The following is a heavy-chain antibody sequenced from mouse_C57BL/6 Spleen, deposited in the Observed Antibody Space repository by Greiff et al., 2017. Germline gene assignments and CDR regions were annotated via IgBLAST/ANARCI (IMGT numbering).Heavy chain of an antibody. CDR2: ISYDGSN. CDR1: GYSITSGYY. D-gene: IGHD2-3*01. CDR3: ASPDGYYSWFAY. J-gene: IGHJ3*01. V-gene: IGHV3-6*01. Sequence: EVQRVESGPGLVKPSQSLSLTCSVTGYSITSGYYWNWIRQFPGNKLEWMGYISYDGSNNYNPSLKNRISITRDTSKNQFFLKLNSVTTEDTATYYCASPDGYYSWFAYWGQGTLVTVSA.